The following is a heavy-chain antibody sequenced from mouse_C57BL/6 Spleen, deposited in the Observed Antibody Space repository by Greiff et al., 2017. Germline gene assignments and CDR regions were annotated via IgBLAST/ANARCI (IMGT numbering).Heavy chain of an antibody. CDR2: IDPSDSYT. V-gene: IGHV1-50*01. Sequence: QVQLQQPGAELVKPGASVKLSCKASGYTFTSYWMQWVKQRPGQGLEWIGEIDPSDSYTNYNQKFKGKATLTVDTSSSTAYMQLSSLTSEDSAVYYCARWGSITTVVAYYFDYWGQGTTLTVSS. J-gene: IGHJ2*01. D-gene: IGHD1-1*01. CDR3: ARWGSITTVVAYYFDY. CDR1: GYTFTSYW.